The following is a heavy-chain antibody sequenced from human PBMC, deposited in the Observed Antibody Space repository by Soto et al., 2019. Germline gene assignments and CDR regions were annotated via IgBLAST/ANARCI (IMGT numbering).Heavy chain of an antibody. CDR2: IKSKTDGGTT. Sequence: GGSLRLSCAASGFTFSNAWMSWVRQAPGKGLEWVGRIKSKTDGGTTDYAAPVKGRFTISRDDSKNTLYLQMNSLKTEDTAVYYCTTGPTYYYYGMDVWGQGTTVTAP. V-gene: IGHV3-15*01. CDR3: TTGPTYYYYGMDV. CDR1: GFTFSNAW. J-gene: IGHJ6*02.